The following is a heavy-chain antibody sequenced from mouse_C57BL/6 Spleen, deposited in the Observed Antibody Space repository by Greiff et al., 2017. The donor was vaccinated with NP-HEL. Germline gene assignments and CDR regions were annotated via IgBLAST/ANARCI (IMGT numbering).Heavy chain of an antibody. CDR3: ASPAYYSNYYYAMDY. CDR2: IHPYSGST. J-gene: IGHJ4*01. D-gene: IGHD2-5*01. CDR1: GYTFTSYW. V-gene: IGHV1-64*01. Sequence: QVQLKQSGAELVKPGASVKLSCKASGYTFTSYWMHWVKQRPGQGLEWIGMIHPYSGSTNYNEKFKSKATLTVDKSSSTAYMLLSSLPSEDSAVYYCASPAYYSNYYYAMDYWGQGTSVTVSS.